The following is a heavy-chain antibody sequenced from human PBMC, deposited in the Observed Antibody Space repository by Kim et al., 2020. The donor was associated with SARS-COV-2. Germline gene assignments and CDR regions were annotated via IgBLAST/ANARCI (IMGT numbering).Heavy chain of an antibody. Sequence: GGSLRLSCAASGFTVSSNYMSWVRQAPGKGLEWVSVIYSGGSTYYADSVKGRFTISRHNSKNTLYLQMNSLRAEDTAVYYCASGVRCSSTSCYSDYSYYYYMDVWGKGTTVTVSS. CDR1: GFTVSSNY. CDR2: IYSGGST. V-gene: IGHV3-53*04. J-gene: IGHJ6*03. CDR3: ASGVRCSSTSCYSDYSYYYYMDV. D-gene: IGHD2-2*01.